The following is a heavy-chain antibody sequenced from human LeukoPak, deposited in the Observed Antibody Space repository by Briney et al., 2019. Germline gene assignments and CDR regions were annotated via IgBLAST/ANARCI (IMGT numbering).Heavy chain of an antibody. D-gene: IGHD1-26*01. V-gene: IGHV3-7*03. J-gene: IGHJ3*02. CDR1: GFTFSSYW. Sequence: GGSLRLSCAASGFTFSSYWMSWVRQAPGKGLEWVANIKQDGSEKYYVDSVKGRFTISRDNAKNSLYLQMNSLRAEDTAVYYCAREGGSYYSRAFDIWGQGTMVTVSS. CDR2: IKQDGSEK. CDR3: AREGGSYYSRAFDI.